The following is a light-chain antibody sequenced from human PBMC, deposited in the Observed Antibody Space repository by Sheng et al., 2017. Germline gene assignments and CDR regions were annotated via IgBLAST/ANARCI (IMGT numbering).Light chain of an antibody. J-gene: IGKJ4*01. CDR3: QQYHSLPPT. Sequence: EIVMTQSPATLSVSPGERATLSCRASQSVRSNLAWYQQKPGQAPRLLIYGASTRATGIPARFIASGSGTEFTLTISSLQAEDVAVYYCQQYHSLPPTFGGGTRVEMK. V-gene: IGKV3-15*01. CDR2: GAS. CDR1: QSVRSN.